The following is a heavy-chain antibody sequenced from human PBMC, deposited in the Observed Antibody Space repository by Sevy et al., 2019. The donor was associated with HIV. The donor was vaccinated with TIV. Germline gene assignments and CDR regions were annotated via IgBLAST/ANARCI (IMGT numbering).Heavy chain of an antibody. J-gene: IGHJ4*02. CDR2: ISSRGSHI. V-gene: IGHV3-11*01. CDR3: ARVRYNYGSYYFDD. D-gene: IGHD5-18*01. CDR1: TFTFSDYY. Sequence: GSRRLSCAASTFTFSDYYMTWIRQAPGKGLESVSYISSRGSHIYYADSLKGRFTISRDNAKNSLYLQMNSLRAEDTAVYYCARVRYNYGSYYFDDWGQGTLVTVSS.